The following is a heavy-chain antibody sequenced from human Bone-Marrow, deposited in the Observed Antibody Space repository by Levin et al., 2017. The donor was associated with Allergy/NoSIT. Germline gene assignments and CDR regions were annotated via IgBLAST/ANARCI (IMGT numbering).Heavy chain of an antibody. CDR3: ARDSDVQSSGSYFYSYDKGMDV. CDR1: GFTFSNYW. D-gene: IGHD3-10*01. Sequence: GGSLRLSCTASGFTFSNYWMHWVRQAPGKGLVWVSRINSDVSRTNYADSVKGRFTISRDNAKNTLYLQMDSLRAEDTAVYYCARDSDVQSSGSYFYSYDKGMDVWGQGTTVTVTS. J-gene: IGHJ6*02. V-gene: IGHV3-74*01. CDR2: INSDVSRT.